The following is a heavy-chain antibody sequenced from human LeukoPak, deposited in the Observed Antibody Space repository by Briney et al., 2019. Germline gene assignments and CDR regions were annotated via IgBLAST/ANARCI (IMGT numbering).Heavy chain of an antibody. J-gene: IGHJ4*02. V-gene: IGHV4-39*01. D-gene: IGHD5-18*01. CDR3: ASTVGTAMVNY. CDR1: GGSISSCDYY. CDR2: IYYSGKM. Sequence: PSETLSLTCTVSGGSISSCDYYWGWIRQPPGKGLEWIGSIYYSGKMFYNPSLKSRVTISVDTSKNQFSLKLSSVTAADTAVYYCASTVGTAMVNYWGQGTLVTVSS.